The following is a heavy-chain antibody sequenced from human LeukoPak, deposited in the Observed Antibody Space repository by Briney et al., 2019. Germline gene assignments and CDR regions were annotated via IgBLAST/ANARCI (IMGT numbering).Heavy chain of an antibody. CDR3: ARDGDYVDWFDP. J-gene: IGHJ5*02. V-gene: IGHV4-61*02. CDR1: GGSISSGSYY. D-gene: IGHD4-17*01. Sequence: SQTLSLTCTVSGGSISSGSYYWSWIRQPAGKGLEWIGRIYTSGSTNYNPSLNSRVTISVDTSKNQFSLKLSSVTAAETAVYYCARDGDYVDWFDPWGQGTLVTVSS. CDR2: IYTSGST.